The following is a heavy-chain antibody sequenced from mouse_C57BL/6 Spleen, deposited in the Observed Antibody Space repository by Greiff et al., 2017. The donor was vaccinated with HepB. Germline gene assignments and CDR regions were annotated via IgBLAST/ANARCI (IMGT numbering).Heavy chain of an antibody. CDR2: INPNYGTT. J-gene: IGHJ2*01. CDR3: AIGVITTVVANFDY. Sequence: EVQLQESGPELVKPGASVKISCKASGYSFTDYNMNWVKQSNGKSLEWIGVINPNYGTTSYNQKFKGKATLTVDQSSSTAYMQLNSLTSEDSAVYYCAIGVITTVVANFDYWGQGTTLTVSS. V-gene: IGHV1-39*01. D-gene: IGHD1-1*01. CDR1: GYSFTDYN.